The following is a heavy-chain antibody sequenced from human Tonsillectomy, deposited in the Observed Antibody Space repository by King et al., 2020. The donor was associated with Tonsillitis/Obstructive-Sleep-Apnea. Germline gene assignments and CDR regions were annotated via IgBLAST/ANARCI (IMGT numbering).Heavy chain of an antibody. Sequence: VQLQQWGAGLLKPSETLSLTFAVYGGSFNGYYWSWIRQPPGKGLEWIGEIDHSGSTNYNPSLKSRVTISADTSKTQFSLKLSSVTAADTAVYYCAREITTDAFDIWGQGTMVTVSS. CDR3: AREITTDAFDI. D-gene: IGHD3-16*01. J-gene: IGHJ3*02. CDR2: IDHSGST. V-gene: IGHV4-34*01. CDR1: GGSFNGYY.